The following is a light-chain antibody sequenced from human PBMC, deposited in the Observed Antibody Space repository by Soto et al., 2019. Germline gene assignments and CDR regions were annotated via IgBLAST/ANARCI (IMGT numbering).Light chain of an antibody. V-gene: IGKV3-20*01. J-gene: IGKJ1*01. CDR1: QIISSNY. CDR3: QQYGSAPQT. CDR2: GAS. Sequence: EVVLTQSPGTLSLSPGERATLSCRASQIISSNYLAWYQQKPGQAPRLLIYGASSRATGIPDRFSGSGSGTDFSLIISRLEPEDFAVYYCQQYGSAPQTFGPGTKVEIK.